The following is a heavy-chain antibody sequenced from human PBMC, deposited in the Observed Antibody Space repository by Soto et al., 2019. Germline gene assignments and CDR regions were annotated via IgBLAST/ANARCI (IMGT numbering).Heavy chain of an antibody. V-gene: IGHV4-4*02. CDR3: ARQDRVVAEGRWFDP. J-gene: IGHJ5*02. CDR2: IYHSGTP. CDR1: GGSIRTPDW. D-gene: IGHD2-15*01. Sequence: PSETLSLTCNVSGGSIRTPDWWSWVRQTPEKGLEWIGEIYHSGTPNYNPSLKSRLTISVDKSKNQFSLNLSSVTAADTAVYYCARQDRVVAEGRWFDPWGQGTLVTVSS.